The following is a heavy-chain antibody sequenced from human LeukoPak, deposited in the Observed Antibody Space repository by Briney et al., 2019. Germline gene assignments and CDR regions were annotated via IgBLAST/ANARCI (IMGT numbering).Heavy chain of an antibody. V-gene: IGHV3-21*05. D-gene: IGHD1-1*01. CDR1: GFTFSSYS. Sequence: GGSLRLSCAASGFTFSSYSMNWVRQAPGKGLEWVSYISSSCSYIYYADSVKGRFTISRDNAKNSLYLQMNSLRAEDTAVYYCAREPGVRDYFDYWGQGTPVTVSS. J-gene: IGHJ4*02. CDR3: AREPGVRDYFDY. CDR2: ISSSCSYI.